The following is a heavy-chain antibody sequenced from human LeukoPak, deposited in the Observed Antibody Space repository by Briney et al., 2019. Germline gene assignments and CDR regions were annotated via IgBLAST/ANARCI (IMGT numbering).Heavy chain of an antibody. CDR1: GYTFTSYD. J-gene: IGHJ4*02. V-gene: IGHV1-69*04. CDR2: IIPILGIA. CDR3: ARVFRRYYDSSGYYPLGY. D-gene: IGHD3-22*01. Sequence: ASVKVSCKASGYTFTSYDINWVRQAPGQGLEWMGRIIPILGIANYAQKFQGRVTITADKSTSTAYMELSSLRSEDTAVYYCARVFRRYYDSSGYYPLGYWGQGTLVTVSS.